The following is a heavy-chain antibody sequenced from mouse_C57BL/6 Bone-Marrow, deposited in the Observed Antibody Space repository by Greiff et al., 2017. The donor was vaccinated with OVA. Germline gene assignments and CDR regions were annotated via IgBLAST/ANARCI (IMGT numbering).Heavy chain of an antibody. CDR2: IDPSDSYT. CDR1: GYTFTSYW. D-gene: IGHD2-12*01. Sequence: VQLQQPGAELVKPGASVKLSCKASGYTFTSYWMQWVKQRPGQGLEWIGEIDPSDSYTNYNQQFKGKATLTVDTSTSTAYMQLSSLTSEDSAVYYCARASYSLYAMDYWGQGTSVTVSS. J-gene: IGHJ4*01. V-gene: IGHV1-50*01. CDR3: ARASYSLYAMDY.